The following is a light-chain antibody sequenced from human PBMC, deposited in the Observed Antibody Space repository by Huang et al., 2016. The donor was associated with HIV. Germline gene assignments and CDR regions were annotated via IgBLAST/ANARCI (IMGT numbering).Light chain of an antibody. CDR3: QQTYSSLRT. Sequence: DIQMTQSPSSLSASVGDRVTITCRASQSISSYLNWYQQKPGKAPKLLIYAASTLQGGVPSRFSCTGSGTDVTLTISNLQSEDFATYYCQQTYSSLRTFGPGTKVDIK. CDR1: QSISSY. V-gene: IGKV1-39*01. CDR2: AAS. J-gene: IGKJ3*01.